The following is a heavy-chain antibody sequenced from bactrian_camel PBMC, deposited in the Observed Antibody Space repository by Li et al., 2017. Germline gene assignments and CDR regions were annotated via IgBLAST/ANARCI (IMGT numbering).Heavy chain of an antibody. CDR3: AARLRCYRDPVILAAPFDY. CDR2: IDKDGRT. Sequence: VQLVESGGGSVQTGGSLTLSCAASGEGFGRYCMAWFRQVPGKDREGIAVIDKDGRTNYADSVTGRFTISKDLAKNSLYLQMVSLKLEDTAMYYCAARLRCYRDPVILAAPFDYWGQGTQVTVS. CDR1: GEGFGRYC. J-gene: IGHJ4*01. V-gene: IGHV3S55*01. D-gene: IGHD4*01.